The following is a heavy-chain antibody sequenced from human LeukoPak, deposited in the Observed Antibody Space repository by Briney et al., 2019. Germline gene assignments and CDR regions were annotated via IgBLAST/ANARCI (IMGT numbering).Heavy chain of an antibody. CDR1: GGSISSSNW. CDR2: IYHSGST. Sequence: SETLSLTCAVSGGSISSSNWWSWVRQPPGKGLEWIGEIYHSGSTNYNPSLKSRVTISVDKSKNQFSLKLSSVTVADTAVYYCATRGRYYGSGSYSDDAFDIWGQGTMVTVSS. J-gene: IGHJ3*02. V-gene: IGHV4-4*02. CDR3: ATRGRYYGSGSYSDDAFDI. D-gene: IGHD3-10*01.